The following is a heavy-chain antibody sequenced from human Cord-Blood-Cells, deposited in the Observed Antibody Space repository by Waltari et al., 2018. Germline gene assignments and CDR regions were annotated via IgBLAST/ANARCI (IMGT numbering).Heavy chain of an antibody. CDR2: IKSKTDGGTT. CDR1: GFTFSNAW. CDR3: TTEPSQANWGSRPGY. J-gene: IGHJ4*02. Sequence: EVQLVESGGGLVKPGGSLRLSCAASGFTFSNAWMSWVRQAPGKGLEWVGRIKSKTDGGTTDYAAPVKGRFTISRDESKNTLYLQMNSLKTEDTAVYYCTTEPSQANWGSRPGYWGQGTLVTVSS. D-gene: IGHD7-27*01. V-gene: IGHV3-15*01.